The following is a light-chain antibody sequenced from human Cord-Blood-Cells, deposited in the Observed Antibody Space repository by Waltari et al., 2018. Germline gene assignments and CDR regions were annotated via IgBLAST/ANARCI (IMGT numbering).Light chain of an antibody. Sequence: DIVMTQSPDSLTVSLGERATINCKSSQCVLYRSNNKNYLAWYQQKPGQPPKLLIYCASTRESGVPDRFSGSGSGTDFTLTISSLQAEDVAVYYCQQYYSTPWTFGQGTKVEIK. J-gene: IGKJ1*01. CDR3: QQYYSTPWT. CDR1: QCVLYRSNNKNY. CDR2: CAS. V-gene: IGKV4-1*01.